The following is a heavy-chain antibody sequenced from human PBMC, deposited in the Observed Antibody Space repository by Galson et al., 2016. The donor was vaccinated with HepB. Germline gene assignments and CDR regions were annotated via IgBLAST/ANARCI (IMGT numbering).Heavy chain of an antibody. J-gene: IGHJ4*02. Sequence: SLRLSCAASGFTFRSYAMSWVRQGPGKGLECVSAISGSGGSTYYADSVKGRFTISRDNSKNTLFLQMDSLRVEDTAVDYCAKDGDNWGSYFDYWGQETLVTVSS. CDR2: ISGSGGST. D-gene: IGHD7-27*01. CDR3: AKDGDNWGSYFDY. CDR1: GFTFRSYA. V-gene: IGHV3-23*01.